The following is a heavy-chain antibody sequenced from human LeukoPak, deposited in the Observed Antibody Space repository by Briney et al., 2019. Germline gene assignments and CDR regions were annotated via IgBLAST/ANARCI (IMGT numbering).Heavy chain of an antibody. J-gene: IGHJ6*02. D-gene: IGHD3-3*01. CDR3: ARATPRDDFWSGYYKIYYYYYGMDV. CDR2: IIPIFGTA. V-gene: IGHV1-69*05. Sequence: SVKVSCKASGGTFSSYAISWVRQAPGQGLEWMGGIIPIFGTANYAQKFQGRVTMTTDTSTSTAYMELRSLRSDDTAVYYCARATPRDDFWSGYYKIYYYYYGMDVWGQGTTVTVSS. CDR1: GGTFSSYA.